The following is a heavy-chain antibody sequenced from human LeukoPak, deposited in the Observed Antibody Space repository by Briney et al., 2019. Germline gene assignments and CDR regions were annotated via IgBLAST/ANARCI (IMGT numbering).Heavy chain of an antibody. CDR1: GGSISSYY. CDR3: ARVDLRAAYFDY. V-gene: IGHV4-4*07. J-gene: IGHJ4*02. Sequence: SETLSLTCTVSGGSISSYYWSWIRQPAGKGLEWIGSIYTSGSTGYNPSLKSRVTMSVDTSKNQFSLKLSSVTAADTAVYYCARVDLRAAYFDYWGQGTLVTVSS. CDR2: IYTSGST. D-gene: IGHD2-15*01.